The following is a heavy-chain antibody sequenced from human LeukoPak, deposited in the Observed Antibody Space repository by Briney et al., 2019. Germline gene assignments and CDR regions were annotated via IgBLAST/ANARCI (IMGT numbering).Heavy chain of an antibody. CDR2: IYPGDSDT. CDR3: ARARATRSYFNY. D-gene: IGHD3-9*01. V-gene: IGHV5-51*01. CDR1: GYSFTSYW. J-gene: IGHJ4*02. Sequence: GESLKISCKGSGYSFTSYWIAWVRPLPGKGLEWMGIIYPGDSDTRYSPSFQGQVTISADKSINTAYLQWSSLKASDTAMYYCARARATRSYFNYWGQGTLVTVSS.